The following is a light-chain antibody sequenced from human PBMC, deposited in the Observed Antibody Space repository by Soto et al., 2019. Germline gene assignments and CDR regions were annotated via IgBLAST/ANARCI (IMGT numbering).Light chain of an antibody. CDR3: QTWGTGPWV. J-gene: IGLJ3*02. Sequence: QLVLTQSPSASASLGASVKLTCNLSSGHSTYAIAWHQQQPEKGPRYLMKLNSDGSHSKGDGIPDRFSGSSSGAERYLTISSLQSEDEADYYCQTWGTGPWVFGGGTKVTVL. V-gene: IGLV4-69*01. CDR2: LNSDGSH. CDR1: SGHSTYA.